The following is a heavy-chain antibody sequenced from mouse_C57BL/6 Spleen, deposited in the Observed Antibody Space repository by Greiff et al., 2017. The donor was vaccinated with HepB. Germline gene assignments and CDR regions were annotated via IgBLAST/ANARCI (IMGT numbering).Heavy chain of an antibody. CDR1: GYSIPSGYY. Sequence: DVKLQESGPGLVKPSQSLSLTCSVTGYSIPSGYYWNWIRQFPGNKLEWMGYISYDGSNNYNPSLKNRISITRDISTNQLFLKLNSVTTEDTATYYCAREGGGWSADYFEYWGQGTTRTVPS. V-gene: IGHV3-6*01. CDR3: AREGGGWSADYFEY. J-gene: IGHJ2*01. D-gene: IGHD2-3*01. CDR2: ISYDGSN.